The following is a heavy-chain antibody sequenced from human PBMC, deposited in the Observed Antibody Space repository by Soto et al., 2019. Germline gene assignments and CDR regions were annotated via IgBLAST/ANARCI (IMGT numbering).Heavy chain of an antibody. V-gene: IGHV1-3*01. CDR1: GYTFTSYA. Sequence: ASVKVSCKASGYTFTSYAMHWVRQAPGQRLEWMGWINAGNGNTKYSQKFQGRVTITRDTSASTAYMELSSLRSEDTAVYYCARDSSSWYTYGKNWFDPWGQGTLVTVSS. CDR2: INAGNGNT. D-gene: IGHD6-13*01. CDR3: ARDSSSWYTYGKNWFDP. J-gene: IGHJ5*02.